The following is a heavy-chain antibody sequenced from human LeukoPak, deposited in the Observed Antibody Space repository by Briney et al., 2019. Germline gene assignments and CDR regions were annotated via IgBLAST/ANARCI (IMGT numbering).Heavy chain of an antibody. V-gene: IGHV3-33*01. CDR1: GLTLSSYG. CDR2: IWYDGSNK. CDR3: ARVPPKTYYFDY. Sequence: PGGSLRPSCAASGLTLSSYGRHGVGKAPGKGLEGVAVIWYDGSNKYYADSVKGRFTISRDNSKNTLYLQMNSLRAEDTAVYYCARVPPKTYYFDYWGQGTLVTVSS. D-gene: IGHD1-1*01. J-gene: IGHJ4*02.